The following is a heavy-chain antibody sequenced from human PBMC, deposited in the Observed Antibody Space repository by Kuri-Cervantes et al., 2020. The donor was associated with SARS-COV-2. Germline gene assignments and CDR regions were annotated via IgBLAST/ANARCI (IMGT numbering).Heavy chain of an antibody. CDR3: ATAGWFDP. Sequence: ETLSLTCAASGFTFDDYAMHWVRQAPGKGLVWVSRINSDGSSTSYADSVKGRFTISRDNAKNTLYLQMNSLRAEDTAVYYCATAGWFDPWGQGTLVTVSS. V-gene: IGHV3-74*01. CDR2: INSDGSST. J-gene: IGHJ5*02. CDR1: GFTFDDYA.